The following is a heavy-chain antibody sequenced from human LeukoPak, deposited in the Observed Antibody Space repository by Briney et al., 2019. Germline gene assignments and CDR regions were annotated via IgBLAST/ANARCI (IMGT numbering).Heavy chain of an antibody. V-gene: IGHV1-24*01. D-gene: IGHD3-3*01. CDR1: GYTLTELS. Sequence: ASVKVSCKVSGYTLTELSMHWVRQAPGKGLEWMGGFDPEDGETIYAQKFQGRVTMTEDTSTDTAYMELSSLRSEDTAVYYCATADYYDFWSGYFYFDYWGQGTLVTVSS. CDR3: ATADYYDFWSGYFYFDY. J-gene: IGHJ4*02. CDR2: FDPEDGET.